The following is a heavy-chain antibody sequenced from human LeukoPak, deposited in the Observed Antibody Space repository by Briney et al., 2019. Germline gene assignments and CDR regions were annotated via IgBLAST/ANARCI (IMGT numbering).Heavy chain of an antibody. V-gene: IGHV4-39*07. J-gene: IGHJ4*02. Sequence: PSETLSLTCTVSGGSISSSSYYWGWIRQPPGKGLEWIGSIYYSGSTYYNPSLKSRVTISVDTSKNQFSLKLSSVTAADTAVYYCARDRPEYSSSFHFDYWGQGTLVTVSS. CDR1: GGSISSSSYY. D-gene: IGHD6-6*01. CDR2: IYYSGST. CDR3: ARDRPEYSSSFHFDY.